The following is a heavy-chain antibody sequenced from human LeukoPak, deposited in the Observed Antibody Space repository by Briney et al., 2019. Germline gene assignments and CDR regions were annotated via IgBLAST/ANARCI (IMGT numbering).Heavy chain of an antibody. V-gene: IGHV4-38-2*01. J-gene: IGHJ4*02. CDR2: FYAAGNT. Sequence: PETPSLTSAVSVDSTTMGYNWAWTRKTPGRGRNGIGRFYAAGNTYYTPSLRRPVTISLDTSTNLFSLDLRSVAAADTAVYYCASEIVRGVPVWWGEGTLVSVSS. D-gene: IGHD3-10*01. CDR3: ASEIVRGVPVW. CDR1: VDSTTMGYN.